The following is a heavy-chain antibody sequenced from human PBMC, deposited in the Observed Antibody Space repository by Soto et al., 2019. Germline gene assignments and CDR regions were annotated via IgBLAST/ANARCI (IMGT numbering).Heavy chain of an antibody. CDR3: ARAVSYDFWSGIGAFDI. V-gene: IGHV3-30-3*01. D-gene: IGHD3-3*01. CDR2: ISYDGSNK. Sequence: GGSLRLSCAASGFTFSSYARHWVRQAPGKGLEWVAVISYDGSNKYYADSVKGRFTISRDNSKNTLYLQMNSLRAEDTAVYYCARAVSYDFWSGIGAFDIWGQGTMVTVSS. J-gene: IGHJ3*02. CDR1: GFTFSSYA.